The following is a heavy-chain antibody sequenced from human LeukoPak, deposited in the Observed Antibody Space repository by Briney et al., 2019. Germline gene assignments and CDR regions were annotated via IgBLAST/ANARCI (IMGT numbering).Heavy chain of an antibody. J-gene: IGHJ3*02. Sequence: SETLSLTCTVSGGSISSSSYYWGWIRQPPGKGLEWIGSIYYSGSTYYNPSLKSRVTISVDTSNNQFSLKLSSVTAADTAVYYCARRLLAVAGDAFDIWSQGTMVTVSS. CDR2: IYYSGST. CDR1: GGSISSSSYY. CDR3: ARRLLAVAGDAFDI. V-gene: IGHV4-39*01. D-gene: IGHD6-19*01.